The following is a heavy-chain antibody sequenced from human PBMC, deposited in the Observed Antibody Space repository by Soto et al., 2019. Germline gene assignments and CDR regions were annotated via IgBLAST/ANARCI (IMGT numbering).Heavy chain of an antibody. V-gene: IGHV3-9*02. CDR3: AKNQGVELVPLATVDWFDP. CDR1: GFTSNDHA. D-gene: IGHD1-26*01. Sequence: LRLSCAASGFTSNDHAMHWIRQVPGKGLEWVSGIYWHGDRIDYADSVKGRFTISRDNSKSTVYLELNNLSAEDTAVYHCAKNQGVELVPLATVDWFDPWGQGSVVTVSS. J-gene: IGHJ5*02. CDR2: IYWHGDRI.